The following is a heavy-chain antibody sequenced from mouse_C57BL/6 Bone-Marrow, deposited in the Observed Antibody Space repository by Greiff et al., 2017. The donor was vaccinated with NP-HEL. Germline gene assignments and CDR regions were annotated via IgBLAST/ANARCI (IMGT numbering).Heavy chain of an antibody. Sequence: EVQLQESVAELVRPGASVKLSCTASGFTIKNTYMHWVKQRPEQGLEWIGRIDPANGNTKYAPKFQGKATITADTSSNTAYRQLSSLTSEDTAIYYCARRVLGHFDYWGQGTTLTVSS. V-gene: IGHV14-3*01. CDR1: GFTIKNTY. CDR2: IDPANGNT. D-gene: IGHD3-3*01. CDR3: ARRVLGHFDY. J-gene: IGHJ2*01.